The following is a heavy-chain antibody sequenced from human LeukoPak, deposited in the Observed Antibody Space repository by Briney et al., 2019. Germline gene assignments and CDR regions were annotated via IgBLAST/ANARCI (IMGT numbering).Heavy chain of an antibody. CDR2: IHYDGTNE. CDR1: GFAFSSYG. Sequence: GGSLRLSCAASGFAFSSYGMHWVRQAPGKGLEWVAFIHYDGTNEYYADSVKGRFTISRDNFKNTLSLQMNGLRVEDTALYYCVNSGFDPWGQGTLVTVSS. J-gene: IGHJ5*02. V-gene: IGHV3-30*02. D-gene: IGHD3-10*01. CDR3: VNSGFDP.